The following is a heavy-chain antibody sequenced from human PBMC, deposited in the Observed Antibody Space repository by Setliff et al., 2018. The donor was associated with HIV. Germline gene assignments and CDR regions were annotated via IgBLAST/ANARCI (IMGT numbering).Heavy chain of an antibody. CDR2: IRGNGVDR. CDR1: GFMFSNYA. CDR3: ARDDGRSLFLDY. V-gene: IGHV3-23*01. J-gene: IGHJ4*02. D-gene: IGHD1-26*01. Sequence: GGSLRLSCAVSGFMFSNYAMNWVRQGPGRELEWVSAIRGNGVDRFYTDSVRGRFTISRDNSKNTLYLQMSSLRADDTAIYYCARDDGRSLFLDYWGQGTLVTVS.